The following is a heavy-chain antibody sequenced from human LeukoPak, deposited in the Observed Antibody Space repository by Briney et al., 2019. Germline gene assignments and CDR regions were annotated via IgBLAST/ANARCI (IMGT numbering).Heavy chain of an antibody. D-gene: IGHD3-9*01. J-gene: IGHJ5*02. Sequence: PGGSLRLSCAASGFTFSDSALHWVRQASGKGLEWVGRVRNKENNYATAYAASVKGRFTISRDDSKNVAYLQMNSLKIEDTALYYCIRRLDYDILTGYYWLDPWGQGTLVTVSS. CDR3: IRRLDYDILTGYYWLDP. CDR2: VRNKENNYAT. V-gene: IGHV3-73*01. CDR1: GFTFSDSA.